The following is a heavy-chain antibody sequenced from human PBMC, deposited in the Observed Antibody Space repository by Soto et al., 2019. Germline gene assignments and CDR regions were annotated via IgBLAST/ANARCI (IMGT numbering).Heavy chain of an antibody. D-gene: IGHD3-22*01. J-gene: IGHJ6*02. V-gene: IGHV3-15*01. CDR2: IKSKTDGGTT. CDR1: GFTFSNAW. CDR3: TTAGLLMYYYGMDV. Sequence: GSLRLSCAASGFTFSNAWMSWVRQAPGKGLEWVGRIKSKTDGGTTDYAAPVKGRFTISRDDAKNTLYLQMNSLKTEDTAVYYCTTAGLLMYYYGMDVWGQGTTVTVSS.